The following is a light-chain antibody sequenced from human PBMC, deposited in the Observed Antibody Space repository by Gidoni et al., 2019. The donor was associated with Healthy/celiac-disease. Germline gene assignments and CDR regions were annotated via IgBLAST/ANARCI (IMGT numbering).Light chain of an antibody. CDR3: QQSDSTLWT. V-gene: IGKV1-39*01. CDR1: KSIRSY. CDR2: AAS. Sequence: DIQMTQSPSSLSASVGDRVTITCRASKSIRSYLNWYQQKPGKAPKLLIYAASSLQSGVPSRFSGSGSGTEFTITISSLQPEDFATYYCQQSDSTLWTFGQGTKVEIK. J-gene: IGKJ1*01.